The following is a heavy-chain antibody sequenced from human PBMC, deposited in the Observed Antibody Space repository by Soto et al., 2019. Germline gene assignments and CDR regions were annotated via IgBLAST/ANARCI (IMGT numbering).Heavy chain of an antibody. Sequence: GGSLRLSCAASGFTFSSYGMHWVRQAPGKGLEWVAVISCGGSNKYYADSVKGRFTISRDNSKNTLYLQMNSLRAEDTAVYYCAKWNDFWSGYYEHYFDYWGQGTLVTVSS. D-gene: IGHD3-3*01. CDR3: AKWNDFWSGYYEHYFDY. CDR2: ISCGGSNK. J-gene: IGHJ4*02. CDR1: GFTFSSYG. V-gene: IGHV3-30*18.